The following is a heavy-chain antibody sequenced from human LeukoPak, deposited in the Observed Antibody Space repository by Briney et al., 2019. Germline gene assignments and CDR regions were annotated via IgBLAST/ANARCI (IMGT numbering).Heavy chain of an antibody. CDR2: VSGYNGDT. CDR3: AKDIHPGLDSGASCCFDY. CDR1: GYTFSRHG. J-gene: IGHJ4*02. Sequence: VSVKVSCKTSGYTFSRHGITWVRQAPGQGPEWMGWVSGYNGDTNYAKSVRGRVTMTTDTSTNTAYMELRSLRSDDTAVYYCAKDIHPGLDSGASCCFDYWGQGTPVTVSS. V-gene: IGHV1-18*01. D-gene: IGHD3-22*01.